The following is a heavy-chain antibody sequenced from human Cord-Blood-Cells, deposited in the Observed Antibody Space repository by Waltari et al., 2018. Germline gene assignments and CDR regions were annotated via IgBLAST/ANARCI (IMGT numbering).Heavy chain of an antibody. CDR2: INPSGVST. J-gene: IGHJ3*02. CDR1: GYPFTSYY. Sequence: QVQLVQSGAEVKKPGASVKVSCKASGYPFTSYYMHWVRQAPGQGLGWVGIINPSGVSTSSAQKFQGRVTMTRDTSTSTVYMELSSLRSEDTAVYYCARHGIVGATDAFDIWGQGTMVTVSS. CDR3: ARHGIVGATDAFDI. D-gene: IGHD1-26*01. V-gene: IGHV1-46*01.